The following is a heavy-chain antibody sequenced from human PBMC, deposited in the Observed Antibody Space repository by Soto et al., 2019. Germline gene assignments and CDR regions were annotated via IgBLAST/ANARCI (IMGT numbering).Heavy chain of an antibody. J-gene: IGHJ4*02. CDR2: ISYDGSNK. D-gene: IGHD6-13*01. Sequence: GGSLRLSCAASGFTFSSYGMHWVRQAPGKGLEWVAVISYDGSNKYYADSVKGRFTISRDNSKNTLYLQMNSLRAEDTAVYYCAKEGLVRKPTTRVMKAAAYDYWGQGTLVTVSS. V-gene: IGHV3-30*18. CDR3: AKEGLVRKPTTRVMKAAAYDY. CDR1: GFTFSSYG.